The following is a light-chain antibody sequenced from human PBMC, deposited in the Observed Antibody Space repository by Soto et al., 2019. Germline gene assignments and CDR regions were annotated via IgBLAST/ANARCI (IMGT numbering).Light chain of an antibody. CDR3: QQYNSWPT. CDR1: HSISTN. CDR2: GPS. V-gene: IGKV3-15*01. J-gene: IGKJ4*01. Sequence: EIIMTQSPATLSVSPGEGATLSCRTSHSISTNLAWTQHKRGQSPGPLVYGPSTRATGVPARFSGSGSGAEFTLSISSLQSEDFAVYYCQQYNSWPTFGGGTKVEIK.